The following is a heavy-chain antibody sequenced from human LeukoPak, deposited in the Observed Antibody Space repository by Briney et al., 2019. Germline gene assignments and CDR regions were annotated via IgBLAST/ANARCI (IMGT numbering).Heavy chain of an antibody. CDR2: ISSSSSYI. CDR3: ARDRGDGRFDY. D-gene: IGHD3-10*01. Sequence: GGSLTLSCAASGFTFSSYRMNWVRQAPGKGLEWVSSISSSSSYIYYADPVKGRFTISRDNAKNSLYLQMNSLRAEDTAVYYCARDRGDGRFDYWGQGTLVTVSS. CDR1: GFTFSSYR. V-gene: IGHV3-21*01. J-gene: IGHJ4*02.